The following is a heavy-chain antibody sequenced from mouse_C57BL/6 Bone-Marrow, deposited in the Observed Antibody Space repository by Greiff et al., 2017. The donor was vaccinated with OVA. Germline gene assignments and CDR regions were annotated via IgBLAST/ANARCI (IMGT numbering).Heavy chain of an antibody. D-gene: IGHD6-2*01. Sequence: VKLMESGPGLVQPSQSLSITCTVSGFSLTSYGVHWVRQSPGKGLEWLGVIWSGGSTDYNAAFISRLSISKDNSKSQVFFKMNSLQADDTAIYYCARFSLSRYFDVWGTGTTVTVSS. J-gene: IGHJ1*03. CDR2: IWSGGST. V-gene: IGHV2-2*01. CDR1: GFSLTSYG. CDR3: ARFSLSRYFDV.